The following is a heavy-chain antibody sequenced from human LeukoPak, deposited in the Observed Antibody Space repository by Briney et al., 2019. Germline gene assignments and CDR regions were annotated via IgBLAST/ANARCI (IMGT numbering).Heavy chain of an antibody. CDR3: ARATTSGWSRSRSFDAFDI. J-gene: IGHJ3*02. V-gene: IGHV3-21*01. CDR2: ISSSSSYI. CDR1: GFTFSSYS. D-gene: IGHD6-19*01. Sequence: GGSLRLSCAASGFTFSSYSMNWVRQAPGKGLEWVSSISSSSSYIYYADSVKGRFTISRDNAKNSLYLQMNSLRAEDTAVYYCARATTSGWSRSRSFDAFDIWGQGTMVTVSS.